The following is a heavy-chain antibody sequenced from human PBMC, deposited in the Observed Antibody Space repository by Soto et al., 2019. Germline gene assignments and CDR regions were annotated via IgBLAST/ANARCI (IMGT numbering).Heavy chain of an antibody. Sequence: QVQLVESGGGVVQPGRSLRLSCAASGFTFSSYAMHWVRQAPGKGLEWVAVISYDGSNKYYADSVKGRFTISRDNSKNTLYLQMNSLRAEDTDVYYCARYTTTSSWYGSVFYYYGMDVWGQGTTVTGSS. D-gene: IGHD6-13*01. CDR3: ARYTTTSSWYGSVFYYYGMDV. CDR1: GFTFSSYA. CDR2: ISYDGSNK. J-gene: IGHJ6*02. V-gene: IGHV3-30-3*01.